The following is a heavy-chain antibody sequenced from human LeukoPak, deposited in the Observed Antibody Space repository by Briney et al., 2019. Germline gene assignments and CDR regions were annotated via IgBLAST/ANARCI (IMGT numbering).Heavy chain of an antibody. D-gene: IGHD6-19*01. J-gene: IGHJ6*03. CDR3: ARDRSSGLYYYYYMDV. CDR1: GYTFTSYG. V-gene: IGHV1-18*01. Sequence: ASVKVSCKASGYTFTSYGISWVRQAPGQGLEWMGWISAYNGNTNYAQKPQGRVTMTTDTSTSTAYMELSRLRSDDTAVYYCARDRSSGLYYYYYMDVWGKGTTVTIS. CDR2: ISAYNGNT.